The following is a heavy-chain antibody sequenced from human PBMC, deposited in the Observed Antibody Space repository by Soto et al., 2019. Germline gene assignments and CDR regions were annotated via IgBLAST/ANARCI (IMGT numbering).Heavy chain of an antibody. CDR2: IYRSGDT. D-gene: IGHD5-12*01. Sequence: QLQLQESGSGLVQPSQTLSLTCAVSGGSISSGDYSWSWIRQPPGKGLEWIGYIYRSGDTYYNPSLKSRGTISIDTSKNQFSLRLNSLTAADTAVYYCARGHDANDDWGQGTLVTVSS. J-gene: IGHJ1*01. CDR3: ARGHDANDD. V-gene: IGHV4-30-2*01. CDR1: GGSISSGDYS.